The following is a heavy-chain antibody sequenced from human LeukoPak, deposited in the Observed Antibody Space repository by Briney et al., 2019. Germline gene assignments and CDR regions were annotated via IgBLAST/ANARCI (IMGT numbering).Heavy chain of an antibody. D-gene: IGHD1-14*01. V-gene: IGHV3-21*06. CDR3: ARDSQSRSAFEF. CDR2: ISSSSSSI. CDR1: GFTFRNYG. J-gene: IGHJ3*01. Sequence: KSGGSLRLSCAASGFTFRNYGMSWVRQAPGKGLDWVASISSSSSSIYYADSVKGRFTVSRDNAKNSLYLQMNSVRVEDTAVYYCARDSQSRSAFEFWGQGTMVTVSS.